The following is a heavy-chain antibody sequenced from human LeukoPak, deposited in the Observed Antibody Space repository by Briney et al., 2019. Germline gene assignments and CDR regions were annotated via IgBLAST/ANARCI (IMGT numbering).Heavy chain of an antibody. D-gene: IGHD3-3*01. Sequence: PSETLSLTCTVSGGSISSYYWSWIRQPPGKGLEWIGYIYYSGSTNYNPSLKNRVTISVDTSKNQFSLKLSSVTAADTAVYYCARGGRFLEWLLSIDYWGQGTLVTVSS. J-gene: IGHJ4*02. V-gene: IGHV4-59*01. CDR3: ARGGRFLEWLLSIDY. CDR1: GGSISSYY. CDR2: IYYSGST.